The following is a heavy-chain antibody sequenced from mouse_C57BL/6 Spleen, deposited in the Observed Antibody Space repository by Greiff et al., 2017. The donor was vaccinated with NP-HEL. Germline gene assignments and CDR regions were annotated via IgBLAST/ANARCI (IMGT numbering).Heavy chain of an antibody. V-gene: IGHV1-55*01. CDR3: AMHYGSSHYFDY. J-gene: IGHJ2*01. D-gene: IGHD1-1*01. CDR2: IYPGSGST. Sequence: QVQLQQSGAELVKPGASVKMSCKASGYTFTSYWITWVKQRPGQGLEWIGDIYPGSGSTNYNEKFKSKATLTVDTSSSTAYMQLSSLTSEDSAVYYCAMHYGSSHYFDYWGQGTTLTVSS. CDR1: GYTFTSYW.